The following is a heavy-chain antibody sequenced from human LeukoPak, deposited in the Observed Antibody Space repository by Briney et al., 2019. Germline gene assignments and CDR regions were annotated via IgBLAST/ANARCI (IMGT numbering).Heavy chain of an antibody. V-gene: IGHV3-21*01. D-gene: IGHD4-17*01. J-gene: IGHJ4*02. CDR3: ARMGDYGDYEVGY. CDR1: GFTFSSYS. Sequence: SGGSLRLSCAASGFTFSSYSMNWVRQAPGKGLEWVSSISSSSSYIYYADSVKGRFTISRDNAKNSLYLQMNSLRAEDTAVYYCARMGDYGDYEVGYWGQGTLVTVSS. CDR2: ISSSSSYI.